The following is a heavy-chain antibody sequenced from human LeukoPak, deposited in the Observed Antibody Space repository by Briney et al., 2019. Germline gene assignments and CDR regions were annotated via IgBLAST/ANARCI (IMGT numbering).Heavy chain of an antibody. CDR2: ISHSGST. D-gene: IGHD3-16*01. CDR3: ARGGGNGYPTDY. CDR1: GGSFSGYY. J-gene: IGHJ4*02. Sequence: SETLSLTCAVYGGSFSGYYWSWIRQPPGKGLEWIGEISHSGSTNYNPSLKSRVTISVDTSKNQFSLKLSSVTAADTAVYYCARGGGNGYPTDYWGQGTLVTVSS. V-gene: IGHV4-34*01.